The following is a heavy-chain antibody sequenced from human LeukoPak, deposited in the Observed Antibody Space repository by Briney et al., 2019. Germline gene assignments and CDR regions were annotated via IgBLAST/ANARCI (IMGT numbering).Heavy chain of an antibody. D-gene: IGHD1-7*01. CDR3: ARARHSNWNYDNEFGGFDP. V-gene: IGHV1-2*02. CDR2: INPNSGGT. CDR1: GYTFTGYY. Sequence: ASVKVSCKASGYTFTGYYMHWVRQAPGQGLEWMGWINPNSGGTNYAQKFQGRVTMTRDTSISTAYMELSSLRSEDTAVYYCARARHSNWNYDNEFGGFDPWGQGTLVTVSS. J-gene: IGHJ5*02.